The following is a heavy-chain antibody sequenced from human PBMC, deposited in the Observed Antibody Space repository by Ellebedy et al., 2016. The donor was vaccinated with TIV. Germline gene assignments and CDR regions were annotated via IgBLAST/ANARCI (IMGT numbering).Heavy chain of an antibody. J-gene: IGHJ6*02. CDR3: GRAREPGPFAYYYYGMDV. Sequence: PGGSLRLSCAGSGFTFSDYFMSWVRQAPGKGLEWISYIPASGTGIYYADSVKGRFTVARDNANTSLHLQMNNRRGDDTAVYYCGRAREPGPFAYYYYGMDVWGQGTTVTVSS. V-gene: IGHV3-11*01. CDR2: IPASGTGI. CDR1: GFTFSDYF. D-gene: IGHD1-1*01.